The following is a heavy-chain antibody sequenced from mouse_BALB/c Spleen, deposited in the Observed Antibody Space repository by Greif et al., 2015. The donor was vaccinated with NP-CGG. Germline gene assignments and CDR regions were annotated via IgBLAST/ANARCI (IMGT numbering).Heavy chain of an antibody. J-gene: IGHJ4*01. CDR3: ASNDGYYGGAMDY. V-gene: IGHV5-6-5*01. Sequence: EVQGVESGGGLVKPGGSLKLSCAASGFTFSSYAMSWVRQTPEKRLEWVASISSGGSTYYPDSVKGRFTISRDNARNILYLQMSSLRSEDTAMYYCASNDGYYGGAMDYWGQGTSVTVSS. D-gene: IGHD2-3*01. CDR1: GFTFSSYA. CDR2: ISSGGST.